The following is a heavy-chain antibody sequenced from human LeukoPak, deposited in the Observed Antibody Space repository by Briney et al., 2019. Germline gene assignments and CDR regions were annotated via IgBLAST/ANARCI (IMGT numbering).Heavy chain of an antibody. D-gene: IGHD3-9*01. V-gene: IGHV3-33*01. J-gene: IGHJ4*02. CDR1: GFTFSSYG. CDR3: TRTYNIRYFDI. CDR2: IWSDASNN. Sequence: PGGSLRLSCAASGFTFSSYGMHWVRQAPGKGLEWVAVIWSDASNNYYTDSVRGRFTISRDNSKSTLYLQMNSLRAEDTAVYYCTRTYNIRYFDIWGQGTLVTVSS.